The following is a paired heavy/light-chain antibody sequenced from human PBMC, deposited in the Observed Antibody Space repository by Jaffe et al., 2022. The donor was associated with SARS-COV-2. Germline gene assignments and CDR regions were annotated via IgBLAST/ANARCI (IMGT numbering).Light chain of an antibody. CDR2: AAS. Sequence: DIQMTQSPSSLSASVGDRVTITCRASQSISSYLNWYQQKPGKAPKLLIYAASNLESGVPSRFSGSGSGTDFSLTITSLQPEDFATYYCQQSYRAPQTFGQGTKLEIK. J-gene: IGKJ2*01. CDR3: QQSYRAPQT. CDR1: QSISSY. V-gene: IGKV1-39*01.
Heavy chain of an antibody. V-gene: IGHV3-30-3*01. CDR1: GFTFSHYA. CDR3: ARQSARGYRYEGLDV. D-gene: IGHD5-18*01. CDR2: ISDDGSKR. Sequence: QVQLVESGGGVVQPGKSLRLSCAASGFTFSHYAIHWVRQAPGKGLEWVAVISDDGSKRYYADSVQGRFTISRDNSKNTLYLQMNSLRAEDTAVYYCARQSARGYRYEGLDVWGPGTTGSVSS. J-gene: IGHJ6*02.